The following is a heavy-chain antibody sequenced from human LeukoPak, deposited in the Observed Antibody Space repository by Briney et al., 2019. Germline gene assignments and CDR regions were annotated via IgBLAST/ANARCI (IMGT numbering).Heavy chain of an antibody. CDR1: RGTYSSYA. CDR3: AREPPTEEMATVHFDY. J-gene: IGHJ4*02. CDR2: IIPIFGIA. Sequence: ASVKVSFKSSRGTYSSYAINWVRHARGQGLERMGRIIPIFGIANYAQKFQGRVTITADKSTSTAYMELSSLRSEDTAVYYCAREPPTEEMATVHFDYWGQGTLVTVSS. D-gene: IGHD5-24*01. V-gene: IGHV1-69*04.